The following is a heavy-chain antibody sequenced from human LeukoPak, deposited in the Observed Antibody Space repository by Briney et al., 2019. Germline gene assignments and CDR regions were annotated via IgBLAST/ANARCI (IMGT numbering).Heavy chain of an antibody. V-gene: IGHV3-7*01. CDR1: GFTFSSYW. Sequence: GGSLRLSCVTSGFTFSSYWMSWVRRTPGKGLEWVANIDQDGSGKNYVDSVKGRLTISRDNAKNLLFLQMNSLRPEDTAVYYCAGGPGFLIDCWGQGTLVTVSS. CDR2: IDQDGSGK. J-gene: IGHJ4*02. CDR3: AGGPGFLIDC. D-gene: IGHD3-3*01.